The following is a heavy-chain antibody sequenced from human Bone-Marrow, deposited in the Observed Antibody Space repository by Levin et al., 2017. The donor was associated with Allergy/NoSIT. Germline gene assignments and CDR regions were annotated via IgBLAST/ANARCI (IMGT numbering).Heavy chain of an antibody. CDR1: GFTFSRYG. CDR2: ISYDGTGK. CDR3: AKRTIEGATGGMDF. Sequence: GGSLRLSCAASGFTFSRYGIHWARQAPGKGLEWVSVISYDGTGKYYADSVEGRFTISRDNSKNTVYLQMNSLRAEDTAVYYCAKRTIEGATGGMDFWGQGTTVTVSS. V-gene: IGHV3-30*18. J-gene: IGHJ6*02. D-gene: IGHD1-26*01.